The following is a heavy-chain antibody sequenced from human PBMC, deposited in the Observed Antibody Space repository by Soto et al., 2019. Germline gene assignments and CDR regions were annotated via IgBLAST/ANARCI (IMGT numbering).Heavy chain of an antibody. CDR2: IYYSGST. J-gene: IGHJ4*02. Sequence: SETLSLTCTVSGGSISSYYWSWIRQPPGKGLEWIGYIYYSGSTNYNPSLKSRVTISVDTSKNQFSLKLSSVTAADTAVYYCARIITFGGGDYWGQGTLVTVSS. CDR3: ARIITFGGGDY. CDR1: GGSISSYY. D-gene: IGHD3-16*01. V-gene: IGHV4-59*01.